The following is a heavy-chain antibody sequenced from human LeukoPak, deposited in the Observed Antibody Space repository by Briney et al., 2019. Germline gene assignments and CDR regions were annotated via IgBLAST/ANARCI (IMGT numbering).Heavy chain of an antibody. CDR3: ARDMRVTYYYDSSGYYYVGGFDY. D-gene: IGHD3-22*01. J-gene: IGHJ4*02. CDR2: IWYDGSNK. CDR1: GFTFSSYG. Sequence: GGSLRLSCAASGFTFSSYGMHWVRQAPGKGLEWVAVIWYDGSNKYYADSVTGRFTISRGNSKNTLYLQMNSLRAEDTAVYYCARDMRVTYYYDSSGYYYVGGFDYWGQGTLVTVSS. V-gene: IGHV3-33*01.